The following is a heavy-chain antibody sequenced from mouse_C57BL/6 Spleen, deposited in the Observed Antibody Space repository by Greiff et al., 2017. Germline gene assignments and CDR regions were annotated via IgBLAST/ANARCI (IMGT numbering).Heavy chain of an antibody. J-gene: IGHJ3*01. CDR2: INPGSGGT. V-gene: IGHV1-54*01. Sequence: VKLQQSGAELVRPGTSVKVSCKASGYAFTNYLIEWVKQRPGQGLEWIGVINPGSGGTNYNEKFKGKATLTADKSSSTAYMQLSSLTSEDSAVYFCARGSGYDWFAYWGQGTLVTVSA. D-gene: IGHD2-2*01. CDR3: ARGSGYDWFAY. CDR1: GYAFTNYL.